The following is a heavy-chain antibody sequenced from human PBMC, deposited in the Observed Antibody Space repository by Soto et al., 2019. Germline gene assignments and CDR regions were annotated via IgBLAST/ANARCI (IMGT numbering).Heavy chain of an antibody. CDR3: ARVVGGYYYGMDV. Sequence: QVQLQESGPGLVKPSGTLSLTYVDSGGSISSSNWWSWVRQPPGKGLEWIGEIYHSGSTNYNPSLKSRVTVSVDKSKNQFSLKLSSVTAADTAVYYCARVVGGYYYGMDVWGQGTTVTVSS. CDR1: GGSISSSNW. CDR2: IYHSGST. D-gene: IGHD2-2*01. V-gene: IGHV4-4*02. J-gene: IGHJ6*02.